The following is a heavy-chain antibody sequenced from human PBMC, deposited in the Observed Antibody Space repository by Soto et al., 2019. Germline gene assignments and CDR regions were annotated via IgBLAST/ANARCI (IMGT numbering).Heavy chain of an antibody. CDR3: ARLAVAGNFDY. J-gene: IGHJ4*02. CDR2: IGTAGDT. CDR1: GFTFSSYD. V-gene: IGHV3-13*01. D-gene: IGHD6-19*01. Sequence: GGSLRLSCAASGFTFSSYDMHWVRQATGKGLEWVSAIGTAGDTYYPGSVKGRFTISRENAKNSLYLQMNSLRAEDTAVYYCARLAVAGNFDYWGQGTLVTVSS.